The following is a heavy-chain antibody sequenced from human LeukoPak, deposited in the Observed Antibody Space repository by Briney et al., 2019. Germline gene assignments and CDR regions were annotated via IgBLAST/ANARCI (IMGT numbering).Heavy chain of an antibody. V-gene: IGHV4-34*01. CDR3: ARGRRRFRELLSWFDP. Sequence: PSETLSLTCAAYGGSFSGYYWSWIRQPPGKGLEWIGEINHSGSTNYNPSLKSRVTISVDTSKNQFSLKLSSVTAADTAVYYCARGRRRFRELLSWFDPWGQGTLVTVSS. CDR1: GGSFSGYY. CDR2: INHSGST. D-gene: IGHD3-10*01. J-gene: IGHJ5*02.